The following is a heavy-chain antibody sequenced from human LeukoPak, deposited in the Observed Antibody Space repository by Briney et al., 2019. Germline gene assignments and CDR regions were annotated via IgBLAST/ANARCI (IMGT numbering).Heavy chain of an antibody. CDR2: INAGNGNT. Sequence: GASVKVSCKASGYTFTSYAMHSVRQAPGQRLEWMGWINAGNGNTKYSQKFQGRVTITRDTSASTAYMELSSLRSEDTAVYYCARVPYSSGWYYFDYWGRGTLVTVSS. V-gene: IGHV1-3*01. J-gene: IGHJ4*02. D-gene: IGHD6-19*01. CDR1: GYTFTSYA. CDR3: ARVPYSSGWYYFDY.